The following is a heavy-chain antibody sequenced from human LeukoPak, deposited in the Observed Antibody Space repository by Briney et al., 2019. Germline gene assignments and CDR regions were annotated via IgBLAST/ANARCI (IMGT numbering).Heavy chain of an antibody. CDR3: AKYDYGDYGGLFDY. Sequence: PGRSLRLSCAASGFIFSSYGMHWVRQAPGKGLEWVAVIWSDASNTYYVDSVKGRFTISRDNSKNTLYLQMNSLRAEDTAIYYCAKYDYGDYGGLFDYWGQGTLVTVSS. D-gene: IGHD4-17*01. CDR1: GFIFSSYG. CDR2: IWSDASNT. J-gene: IGHJ4*02. V-gene: IGHV3-33*06.